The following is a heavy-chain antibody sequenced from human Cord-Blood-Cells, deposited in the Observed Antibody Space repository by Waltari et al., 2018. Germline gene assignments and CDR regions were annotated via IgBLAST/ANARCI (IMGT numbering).Heavy chain of an antibody. J-gene: IGHJ5*02. Sequence: QVQLQQWGSGLLKPSETLSLTCAVYGGSFSGYSWSWIRQPPGKGLEWIGEINHSGSTNYNPSLTSRVTISVDTSKNQFSRKLSSVTAADTAVYYCARGRIRNIVHNWGDPWGQGTLVTVAS. V-gene: IGHV4-34*01. CDR3: ARGRIRNIVHNWGDP. CDR1: GGSFSGYS. CDR2: INHSGST. D-gene: IGHD2-21*01.